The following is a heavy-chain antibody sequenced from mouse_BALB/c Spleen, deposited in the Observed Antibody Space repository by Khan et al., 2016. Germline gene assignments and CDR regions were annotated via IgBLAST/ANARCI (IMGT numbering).Heavy chain of an antibody. CDR2: IDPANGNF. D-gene: IGHD2-1*01. CDR1: GFNIKDTY. CDR3: AEGNSPFDY. Sequence: VQLQQSGAELVKPGASVTLSCTASGFNIKDTYLHWVKQRPEQGLEWIGRIDPANGNFKFDPKFQGKATITADTYSNTTYLQLSGLTSEDTAVYYYAEGNSPFDYWGQGTTLTVSS. J-gene: IGHJ2*01. V-gene: IGHV14-3*02.